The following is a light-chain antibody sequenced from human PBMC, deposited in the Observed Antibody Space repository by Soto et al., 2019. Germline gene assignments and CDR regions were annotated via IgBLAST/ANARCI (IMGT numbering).Light chain of an antibody. J-gene: IGKJ2*01. CDR1: QSVSSSY. Sequence: EIVLTQSPGTLSLSPGERATLSCRASQSVSSSYLAWYQQKPGQAPRLLIYGATSRATGIPDRFSGGGSGTVFILTISRLEHEDFAVYCCQQYGSSPNTFGQGTKLEIK. CDR3: QQYGSSPNT. V-gene: IGKV3-20*01. CDR2: GAT.